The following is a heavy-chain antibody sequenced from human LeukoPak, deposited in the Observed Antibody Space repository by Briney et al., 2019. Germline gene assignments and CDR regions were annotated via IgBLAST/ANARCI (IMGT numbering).Heavy chain of an antibody. D-gene: IGHD6-19*01. CDR3: ARYGSGWYEGYFEH. J-gene: IGHJ4*02. V-gene: IGHV4-39*07. CDR2: IYYSGST. Sequence: SETLSLTCTVSRGSISSSSHYWGWIRQPPGKGLEWIGSIYYSGSTYYNPSLKGRVTISVDTSKNQFSLKLKSVTAADTAVYYCARYGSGWYEGYFEHWGQGTLVTVSS. CDR1: RGSISSSSHY.